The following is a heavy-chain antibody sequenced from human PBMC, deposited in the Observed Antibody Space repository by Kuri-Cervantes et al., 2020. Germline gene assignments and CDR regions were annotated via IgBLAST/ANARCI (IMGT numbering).Heavy chain of an antibody. CDR2: ISGSGGST. D-gene: IGHD1-26*01. CDR3: AKDVDHRMGPYYFDY. CDR1: GFTFSSYA. J-gene: IGHJ4*02. Sequence: GGSLRLSCAASGFTFSSYAMSWVRQAPGKGLEWVSAISGSGGSTYYADSVKGRFTISRDNAKNSLYLQMNSLRAEDTALYYCAKDVDHRMGPYYFDYWGQGTLVTVSS. V-gene: IGHV3-23*01.